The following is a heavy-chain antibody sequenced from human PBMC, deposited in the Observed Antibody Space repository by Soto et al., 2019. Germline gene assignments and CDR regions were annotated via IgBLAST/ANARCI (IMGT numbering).Heavy chain of an antibody. J-gene: IGHJ4*02. Sequence: SETLSLTCAVSGGSISSGGYSWSWIRQPPGKGLEWIGYIYHSGSTYYNPNLKSQDTISVDRSKNQFSLKLISVTAADTAVYYCARVYSGSLTFDYWGQGTLVTVSS. D-gene: IGHD1-26*01. CDR3: ARVYSGSLTFDY. CDR1: GGSISSGGYS. V-gene: IGHV4-30-2*01. CDR2: IYHSGST.